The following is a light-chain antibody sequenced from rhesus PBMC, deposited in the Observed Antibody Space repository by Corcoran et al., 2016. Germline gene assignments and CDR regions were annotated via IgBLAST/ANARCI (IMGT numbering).Light chain of an antibody. CDR1: QSLLDSEDGNTY. J-gene: IGKJ3*01. Sequence: DIVMTQTPLSLPVTPGEPASISCRSSQSLLDSEDGNTYLEWYLQKPGQSPQPWIYEVSNRASGVPDRFSGSGSDTDFTLKISRVEAEDVGVYYCMQGIEYPFTFGPGTKLDIK. CDR3: MQGIEYPFT. V-gene: IGKV2S20*01. CDR2: EVS.